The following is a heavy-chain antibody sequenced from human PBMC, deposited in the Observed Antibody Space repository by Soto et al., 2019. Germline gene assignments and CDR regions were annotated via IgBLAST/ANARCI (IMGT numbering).Heavy chain of an antibody. J-gene: IGHJ5*02. Sequence: SETLSLTCAVSSGSISSSNWWSWVRQPPGKGLEWIGEIYHSGSTNYNPSLKSRVTISVDKSKNQFSLKLSSVTAADTAVYYCARGAGALPRNNWFDPWGQGTLVTVSS. CDR1: SGSISSSNW. D-gene: IGHD6-6*01. V-gene: IGHV4-4*02. CDR3: ARGAGALPRNNWFDP. CDR2: IYHSGST.